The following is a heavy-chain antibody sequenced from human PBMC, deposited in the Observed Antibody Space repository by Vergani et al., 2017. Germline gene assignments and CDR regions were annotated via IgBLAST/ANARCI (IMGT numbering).Heavy chain of an antibody. CDR3: ARYYDILTGYYDAFDI. Sequence: QVQLPQWGAGLLKPSETLSLTCAVYGGSFSGYYWSWIRQPPGKGLEWIGEINHSGSTNYNPSLKSRVTISVDTSKNQFSLKLSSVTAADTAVYYCARYYDILTGYYDAFDIWGQGTMVTVSS. J-gene: IGHJ3*02. CDR1: GGSFSGYY. CDR2: INHSGST. D-gene: IGHD3-9*01. V-gene: IGHV4-34*01.